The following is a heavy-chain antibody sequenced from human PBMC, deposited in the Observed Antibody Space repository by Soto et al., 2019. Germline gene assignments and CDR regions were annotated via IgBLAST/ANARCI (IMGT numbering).Heavy chain of an antibody. CDR1: GYTFTGYY. D-gene: IGHD4-17*01. Sequence: ASVKVSCKASGYTFTGYYMHWVRQAPGQGLEWMGWINPNSGGTNYAQKFQGWVTMTRDTSISTAYMELSRLRSDDTAAYYCARAHTVTTTLALDYWGQGTLVTVSS. CDR2: INPNSGGT. J-gene: IGHJ4*02. V-gene: IGHV1-2*04. CDR3: ARAHTVTTTLALDY.